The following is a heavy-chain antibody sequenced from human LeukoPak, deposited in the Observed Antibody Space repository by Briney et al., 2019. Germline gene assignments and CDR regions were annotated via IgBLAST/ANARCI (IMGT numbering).Heavy chain of an antibody. V-gene: IGHV4-39*01. CDR2: IYYSGST. D-gene: IGHD3-22*01. J-gene: IGHJ4*02. CDR1: GGSISSSSYY. CDR3: ARHAYYDSSGYSY. Sequence: PSETLSLTCAVSGGSISSSSYYWGWIRQPPGTGLEWLGSIYYSGSTYYNPSLKSRVTISVDTSKNQFSLKLSSVTAADTAVYYCARHAYYDSSGYSYWGQGTLVTVSS.